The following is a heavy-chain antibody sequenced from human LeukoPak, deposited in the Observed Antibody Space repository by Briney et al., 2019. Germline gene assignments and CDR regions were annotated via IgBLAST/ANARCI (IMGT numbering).Heavy chain of an antibody. V-gene: IGHV3-64*02. CDR1: GFTFGSYS. J-gene: IGHJ2*01. CDR3: AREGGGSGLRYYDL. CDR2: IGGDGLTT. Sequence: QPGGSLRLSCAASGFTFGSYSMHWVRQAPGKGPEFVSVIGGDGLTTFYADSVKDRFTISRDNSKSTLYLEMGSLRAEDMAVYYCAREGGGSGLRYYDLWGRGTLVAVSS. D-gene: IGHD1-26*01.